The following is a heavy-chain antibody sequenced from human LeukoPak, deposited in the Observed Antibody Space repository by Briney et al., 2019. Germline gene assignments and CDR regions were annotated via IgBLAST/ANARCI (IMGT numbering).Heavy chain of an antibody. CDR2: ISSSGGST. J-gene: IGHJ1*01. Sequence: GGSLRLSCAAYGFTFSSYAMSWDRQAHGKGLERVSAISSSGGSTYYADSVKGRFTISRYNSKNTRYLQMNSLRAEDTAIYDCAKDVTYEHWGQGTLVTVSS. CDR3: AKDVTYEH. V-gene: IGHV3-23*01. CDR1: GFTFSSYA. D-gene: IGHD1-14*01.